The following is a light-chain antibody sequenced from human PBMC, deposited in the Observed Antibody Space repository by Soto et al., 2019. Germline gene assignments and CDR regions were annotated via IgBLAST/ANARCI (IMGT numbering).Light chain of an antibody. CDR2: EVS. Sequence: QSVLTQPASVSGSPGQSITISCTGTSSDVGGYNYVSWYQQHPGKAPKLMIYEVSNRPSGVSNRFSGSKSGNTASLTISGLQAEDEADYYCSAYTGSSTLIFGGGTKLPVL. V-gene: IGLV2-14*01. CDR1: SSDVGGYNY. CDR3: SAYTGSSTLI. J-gene: IGLJ2*01.